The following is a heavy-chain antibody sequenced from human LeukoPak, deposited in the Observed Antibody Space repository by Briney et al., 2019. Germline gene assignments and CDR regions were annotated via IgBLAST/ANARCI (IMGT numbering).Heavy chain of an antibody. CDR1: GFTFSDYA. J-gene: IGHJ4*02. D-gene: IGHD2-15*01. CDR2: ISGSGDAT. CDR3: ARDSRWFPGDY. Sequence: GGSLRLSCAASGFTFSDYAMSWVRQAPEKGLEWVSAISGSGDATKYADSVKGRFTISRDNSKNTLYLQMNSLRAEDTAVYYCARDSRWFPGDYWGQGTLVTVSS. V-gene: IGHV3-23*01.